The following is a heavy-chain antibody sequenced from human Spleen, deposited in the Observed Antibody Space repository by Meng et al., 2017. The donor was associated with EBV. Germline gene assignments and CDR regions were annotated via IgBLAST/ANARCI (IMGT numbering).Heavy chain of an antibody. CDR1: GYTFTSYA. D-gene: IGHD4-17*01. CDR2: INAGNGNT. Sequence: QVQLVQSGAEVKKPGASVKVSCKASGYTFTSYAMHWVRQAPGQRLEWMGWINAGNGNTKYSQKFQGRVTMTTDTSTSTAYMELRSLRSDDTAVYYCARDHDYGDYAPEYWGQGTLVTVSS. CDR3: ARDHDYGDYAPEY. J-gene: IGHJ4*02. V-gene: IGHV1-3*01.